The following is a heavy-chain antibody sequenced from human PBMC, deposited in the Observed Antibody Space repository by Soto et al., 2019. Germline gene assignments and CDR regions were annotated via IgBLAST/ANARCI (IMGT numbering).Heavy chain of an antibody. CDR2: IYYTGTT. Sequence: TSETLCLTCGFSGGSISRGVYSLGWVRQPPGKGLEGIGDIYYTGTTNYFPSLKSRATISVDTSRNQFSLNLTSVTAADTAVYYCARLGDYYQAFDYWGQGTLVTVSS. D-gene: IGHD3-22*01. J-gene: IGHJ4*02. CDR1: GGSISRGVYS. V-gene: IGHV4-61*05. CDR3: ARLGDYYQAFDY.